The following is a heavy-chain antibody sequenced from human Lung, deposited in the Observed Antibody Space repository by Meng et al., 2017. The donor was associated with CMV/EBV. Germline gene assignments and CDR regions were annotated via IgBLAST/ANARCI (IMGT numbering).Heavy chain of an antibody. J-gene: IGHJ5*02. CDR3: ARISMIRGIIITGWFDP. V-gene: IGHV1-18*04. CDR1: VYSFNSYI. D-gene: IGHD3-10*01. CDR2: VNSYTGDT. Sequence: ASVXVSCKAYVYSFNSYIISWVRQAPGQGLEWMGWVNSYTGDTDYAQQFQERITMTTDTSTTTVYMELRSLRTDDTAAYYCARISMIRGIIITGWFDPWGQGTLVTVSS.